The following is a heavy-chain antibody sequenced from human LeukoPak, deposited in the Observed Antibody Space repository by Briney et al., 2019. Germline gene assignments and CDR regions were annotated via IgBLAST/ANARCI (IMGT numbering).Heavy chain of an antibody. J-gene: IGHJ4*02. D-gene: IGHD1-26*01. CDR2: IQYDGIDK. Sequence: GGSLTLSCLASGFTYTQFYMHWARHAPGKGMEGVTFIQYDGIDKYYADSVKGRFSISRDDSKSTIYLQMNSLKPEDTAVYYCAKIVGSGSRTFWGQGTLVIVSS. CDR1: GFTYTQFY. CDR3: AKIVGSGSRTF. V-gene: IGHV3-30*02.